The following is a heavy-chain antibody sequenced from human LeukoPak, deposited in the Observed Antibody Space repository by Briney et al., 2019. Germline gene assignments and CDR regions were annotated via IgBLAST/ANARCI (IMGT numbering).Heavy chain of an antibody. CDR3: ATTLGSGWKFDY. CDR1: GFTFSSYA. CDR2: ISGSGGST. D-gene: IGHD6-19*01. V-gene: IGHV3-23*01. Sequence: GGSLRLSCAASGFTFSSYAMSWVRQAPGEGLEWVSVISGSGGSTYYADSVKGRFTISRDNSKNTLYLQMSSLRTEDTAVYYCATTLGSGWKFDYWGQGTLVTVYS. J-gene: IGHJ4*02.